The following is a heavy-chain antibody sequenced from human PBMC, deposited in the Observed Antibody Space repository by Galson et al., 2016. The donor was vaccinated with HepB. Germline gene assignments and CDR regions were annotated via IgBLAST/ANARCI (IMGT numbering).Heavy chain of an antibody. CDR1: RFTFSNYA. Sequence: SLRLSCAASRFTFSNYAMSWVRQAPGMGLEWVSTISGSGGSTYYADSVRGRFTISRDNSNNTLYLQMSSLRAEDTAVYYCAKDLSASLCFDYWGQGTLVTVSS. CDR2: ISGSGGST. D-gene: IGHD3-3*01. CDR3: AKDLSASLCFDY. J-gene: IGHJ4*02. V-gene: IGHV3-23*01.